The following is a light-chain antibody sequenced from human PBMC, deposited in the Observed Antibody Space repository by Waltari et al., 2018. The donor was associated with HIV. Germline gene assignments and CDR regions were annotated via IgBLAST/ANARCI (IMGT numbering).Light chain of an antibody. Sequence: QSALTQPASVSVSPGQSIPISCTGTSSDVGTYSLVSWYQHHPGKAPKLMIYEGNKRPSGVSNRFSGSKSGNTASLTISGFQAEDEADYYCSSYTSFSTVLFGGGTKLTVL. CDR3: SSYTSFSTVL. CDR1: SSDVGTYSL. V-gene: IGLV2-23*01. CDR2: EGN. J-gene: IGLJ2*01.